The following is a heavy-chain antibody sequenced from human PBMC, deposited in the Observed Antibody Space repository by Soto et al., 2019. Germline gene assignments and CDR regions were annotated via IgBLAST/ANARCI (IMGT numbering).Heavy chain of an antibody. CDR3: ARDRGGDYYDSSGPDAFDI. CDR1: GYTFTGYY. Sequence: GASVKVSCKASGYTFTGYYMHWVRQAPGQGLEWMGWINPNSGGTNYAQKFQGWVTMTRDTSISTAYMELSSVTAADTAVYYCARDRGGDYYDSSGPDAFDIWAQGTMVTVSS. V-gene: IGHV1-2*04. D-gene: IGHD3-22*01. CDR2: INPNSGGT. J-gene: IGHJ3*02.